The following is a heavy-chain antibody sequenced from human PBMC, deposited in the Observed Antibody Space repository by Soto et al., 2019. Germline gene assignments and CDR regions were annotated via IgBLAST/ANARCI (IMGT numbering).Heavy chain of an antibody. CDR3: ARGKFYYYYYMDV. Sequence: ASVKVSCKASGYTFTSYDINWVRQATGQGLEWMGRMKPNSGNTGYAQKIQGRVTMTRNTSISTAYMKLSSLKTEHTAVFYCARGKFYYYYYMDVWGKGTTVTVSS. V-gene: IGHV1-8*01. CDR2: MKPNSGNT. CDR1: GYTFTSYD. J-gene: IGHJ6*03.